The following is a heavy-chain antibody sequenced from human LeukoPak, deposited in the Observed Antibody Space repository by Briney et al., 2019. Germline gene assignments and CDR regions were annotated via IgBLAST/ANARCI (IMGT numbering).Heavy chain of an antibody. CDR3: ARESLRGRVPTSPGY. V-gene: IGHV1-2*02. D-gene: IGHD3-10*01. J-gene: IGHJ4*02. CDR1: GYTFTGYY. Sequence: GASVKVSCKASGYTFTGYYMHWVRQAPGQGLEWMGWINTNSGGTNYAQKFQGRVTMTRDTSISTACMELSRLRSDDTAVYYCARESLRGRVPTSPGYWGQGTLVTVSS. CDR2: INTNSGGT.